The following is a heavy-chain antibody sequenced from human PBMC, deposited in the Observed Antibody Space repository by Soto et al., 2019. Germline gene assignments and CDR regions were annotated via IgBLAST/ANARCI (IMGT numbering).Heavy chain of an antibody. CDR3: TRRRFGVRGVTPMDV. Sequence: SETLSLTCTVSGGSIGGSNYFWGWIRQSPGTGLEWLGTIYSSGSTYYNPSLKSRITMSLDTSKNQFSLNLGSVTAADTAVYYCTRRRFGVRGVTPMDVWGPGTTVTVSS. CDR2: IYSSGST. D-gene: IGHD3-10*01. V-gene: IGHV4-39*01. CDR1: GGSIGGSNYF. J-gene: IGHJ6*02.